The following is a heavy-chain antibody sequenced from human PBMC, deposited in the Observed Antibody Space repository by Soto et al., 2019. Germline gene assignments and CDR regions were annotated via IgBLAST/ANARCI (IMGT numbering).Heavy chain of an antibody. CDR3: AKRYSSSSWSSFDY. CDR2: ISGSGEST. D-gene: IGHD6-13*01. CDR1: GITFSSYA. V-gene: IGHV3-23*01. Sequence: GGSLRLSCAASGITFSSYAMSWVRQAPGKGPEWVSAISGSGESTYYANSVKGRFIISRDNSKNTLYLQMNSLRAEDTAVYYCAKRYSSSSWSSFDYWGQGTLVTVSS. J-gene: IGHJ4*02.